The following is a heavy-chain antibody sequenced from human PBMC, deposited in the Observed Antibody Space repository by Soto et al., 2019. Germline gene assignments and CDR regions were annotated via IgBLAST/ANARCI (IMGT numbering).Heavy chain of an antibody. D-gene: IGHD3-9*01. J-gene: IGHJ4*02. CDR2: IIPIYASP. CDR3: AVAVTGSRSPLAH. V-gene: IGHV1-69*06. Sequence: QVQLVQSGAEVKKPGSSVKVSCKASVGTFSSNAISWVRQAPGQGLEWMGGIIPIYASPNYAQTFQGRVTVTADKATSTAYLELSRLKFADSAIYYCAVAVTGSRSPLAHWGQGTLVIVSS. CDR1: VGTFSSNA.